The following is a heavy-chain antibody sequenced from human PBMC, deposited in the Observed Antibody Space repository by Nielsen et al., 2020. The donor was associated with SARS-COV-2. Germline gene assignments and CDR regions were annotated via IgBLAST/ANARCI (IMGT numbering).Heavy chain of an antibody. V-gene: IGHV3-23*01. CDR2: ISGSGGST. D-gene: IGHD5-12*01. CDR1: GFTFDDYA. Sequence: GESLKISCAASGFTFDDYAMHWVRQAPGKGLEWVSAISGSGGSTYYADSVKGRFTISRDNSKNTLYLQMNSLRAEDTAVYYCAKGPFGDIVATISPGRFDYWGQGTLVTVSS. CDR3: AKGPFGDIVATISPGRFDY. J-gene: IGHJ4*02.